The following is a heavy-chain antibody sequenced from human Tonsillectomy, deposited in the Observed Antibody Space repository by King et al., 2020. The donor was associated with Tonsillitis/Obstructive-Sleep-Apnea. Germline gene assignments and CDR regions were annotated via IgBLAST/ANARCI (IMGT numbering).Heavy chain of an antibody. CDR1: GFTFSDSA. CDR2: IKNKSGNYAT. J-gene: IGHJ3*02. D-gene: IGHD3-3*02. CDR3: TGLSAFPATVAFDI. Sequence: VQLVESGGDLVQPGGSLKLSCTASGFTFSDSAMHWVRQSSGKRLEWVGRIKNKSGNYATAYAASVKGRFTISRDDSKNTAYLQMNSLKTEDTAVYYCTGLSAFPATVAFDIWGQGTKVTVSS. V-gene: IGHV3-73*01.